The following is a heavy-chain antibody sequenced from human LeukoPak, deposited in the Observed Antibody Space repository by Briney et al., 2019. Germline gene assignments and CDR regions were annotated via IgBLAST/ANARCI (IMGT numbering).Heavy chain of an antibody. V-gene: IGHV3-23*01. D-gene: IGHD3-10*01. CDR2: ISGSGGST. CDR1: GFTFSSYA. J-gene: IGHJ4*02. Sequence: GGSPRLSCAASGFTFSSYAMSWVRQAPGKGLEWVSAISGSGGSTYYADSVKGRFTISRDNSKNTLYLQMNSLRAEDTAVYYCAKTYFSYGSGSYPTLWGQGTLVTVSS. CDR3: AKTYFSYGSGSYPTL.